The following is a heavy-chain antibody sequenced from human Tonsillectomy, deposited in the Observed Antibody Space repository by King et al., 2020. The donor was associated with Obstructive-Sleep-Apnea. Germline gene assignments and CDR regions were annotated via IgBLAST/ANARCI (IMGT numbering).Heavy chain of an antibody. CDR2: IYYSGST. V-gene: IGHV4-59*08. CDR3: ARGITIFGVVIMGFDP. Sequence: VQLQESGPGLVKPSETLSLTCTVSGGSISSYYWSWIRQPPGKGLEWIGYIYYSGSTNYNPSLKSRVTISVDTSKNQFSLKLSSVTAADTAVYYCARGITIFGVVIMGFDPWGQGTLVTVSS. CDR1: GGSISSYY. D-gene: IGHD3-3*01. J-gene: IGHJ5*02.